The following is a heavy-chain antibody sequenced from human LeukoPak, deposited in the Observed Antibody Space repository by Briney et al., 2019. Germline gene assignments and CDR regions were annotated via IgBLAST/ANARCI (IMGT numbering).Heavy chain of an antibody. J-gene: IGHJ4*02. D-gene: IGHD5-12*01. CDR2: IIPIFGTA. CDR3: ARTLVVATRQFDY. Sequence: GASVKVSFKASGGTFSSYAISWVRQAPGQGLEWMGGIIPIFGTANYAQKFQGRVTITADESTSTAYMELSSLRSEDTAVYYCARTLVVATRQFDYWGQGTLVTVSS. V-gene: IGHV1-69*13. CDR1: GGTFSSYA.